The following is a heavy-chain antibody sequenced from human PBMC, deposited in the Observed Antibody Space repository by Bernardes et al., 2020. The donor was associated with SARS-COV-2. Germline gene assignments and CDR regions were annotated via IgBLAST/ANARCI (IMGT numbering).Heavy chain of an antibody. CDR1: GFSLSTSGVG. CDR3: AHRPGGFGGSYFDQ. D-gene: IGHD1-26*01. J-gene: IGHJ4*02. Sequence: SGPTLLKPTQTLTLTCTFSGFSLSTSGVGVGWIRQPPGKALEWLALIYWDDDKRYSPSLKSRLTITKDTSKNQVVLTMTNMDPVDTATYYCAHRPGGFGGSYFDQWGQGTLVTVSS. V-gene: IGHV2-5*02. CDR2: IYWDDDK.